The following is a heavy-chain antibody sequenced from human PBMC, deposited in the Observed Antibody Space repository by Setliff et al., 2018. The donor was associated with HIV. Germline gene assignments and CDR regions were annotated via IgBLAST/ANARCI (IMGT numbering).Heavy chain of an antibody. J-gene: IGHJ6*02. Sequence: GGSLRLSCAASGSPFSDYWMHCVRQAPGKGLVWVSHIDNDVTTTNYADSVKGRFTISRDNAKNALYLQMNSLRAEDTAVYYCARASGCIDGVCYAYSYYALDVWGQGTTVTVSS. CDR3: ARASGCIDGVCYAYSYYALDV. CDR1: GSPFSDYW. CDR2: IDNDVTTT. V-gene: IGHV3-74*01. D-gene: IGHD2-8*01.